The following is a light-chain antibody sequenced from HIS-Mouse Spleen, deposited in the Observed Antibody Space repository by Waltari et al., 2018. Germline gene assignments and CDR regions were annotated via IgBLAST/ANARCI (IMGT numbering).Light chain of an antibody. CDR3: AAWDDSLNGVV. CDR1: SSNLGTNP. Sequence: QSVLTQPPSASGTPGQRVTISCSGSSSNLGTNPVNWYQQLPGTAPKLPIYSNNQRPSGVPDRFSGSKSGTSASLAISGLQSEDEADYYCAAWDDSLNGVVFGGGTKLTVL. J-gene: IGLJ2*01. V-gene: IGLV1-44*01. CDR2: SNN.